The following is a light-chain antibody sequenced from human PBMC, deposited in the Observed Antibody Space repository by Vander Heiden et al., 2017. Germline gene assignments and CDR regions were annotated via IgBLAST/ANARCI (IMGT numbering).Light chain of an antibody. CDR2: DTS. CDR1: QSVRSH. Sequence: IVMTQSPATLSVSPGDRATLSCRASQSVRSHLAWYQKKPGQAPRLLIYDTSTRATGVPARFSGSGSETEFTLTISSLQSEDLAVYYCQQYYNWWTFGQGTKVELK. J-gene: IGKJ1*01. CDR3: QQYYNWWT. V-gene: IGKV3-15*01.